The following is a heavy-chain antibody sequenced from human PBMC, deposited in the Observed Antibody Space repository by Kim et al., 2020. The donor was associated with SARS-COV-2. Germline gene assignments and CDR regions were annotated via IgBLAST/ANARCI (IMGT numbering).Heavy chain of an antibody. J-gene: IGHJ4*02. D-gene: IGHD3-10*01. Sequence: ADSVKGRFTNSRDKSKNTLYLQMNSRRAGETAVYYCARDRKGFGGSSPDYWGQGTLVTVSS. CDR3: ARDRKGFGGSSPDY. V-gene: IGHV3-30*01.